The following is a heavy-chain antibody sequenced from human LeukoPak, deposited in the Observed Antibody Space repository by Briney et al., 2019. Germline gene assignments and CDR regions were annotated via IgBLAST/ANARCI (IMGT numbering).Heavy chain of an antibody. Sequence: SGPTLVNPTQTLTLTCTFSGFSLSTSGVGVGWIRQPPGKALEWLAFTYWDDDKRYSPSLKSRLTITKDTSKNHVVLTLTNMDPVDTATYYCTHAATFPYNYGPWVFDYWGQGTLVTVSS. CDR3: THAATFPYNYGPWVFDY. CDR2: TYWDDDK. J-gene: IGHJ4*02. D-gene: IGHD5-18*01. V-gene: IGHV2-5*02. CDR1: GFSLSTSGVG.